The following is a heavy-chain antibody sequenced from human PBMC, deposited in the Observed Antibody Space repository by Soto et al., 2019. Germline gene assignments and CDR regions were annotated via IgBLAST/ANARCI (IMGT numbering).Heavy chain of an antibody. CDR1: GFSLSNARMG. CDR3: ARIHGGIAVAGTCVDY. J-gene: IGHJ4*02. CDR2: IFSNDEK. V-gene: IGHV2-26*01. D-gene: IGHD6-19*01. Sequence: ESGPTLVNPTETLTLTCTVSGFSLSNARMGVSWIRQPPGKALEWLAHIFSNDEKSYSTSLKSRLTISKDTSKSQVVLTMTNMDPVDTATYYCARIHGGIAVAGTCVDYWGQGTLVTVSS.